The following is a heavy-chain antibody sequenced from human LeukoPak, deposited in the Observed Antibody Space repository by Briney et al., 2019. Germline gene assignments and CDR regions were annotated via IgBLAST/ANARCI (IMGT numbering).Heavy chain of an antibody. CDR2: ISGSGGST. D-gene: IGHD3-3*01. Sequence: QPGGSLRLSCAASGFTFSSYAMSWVRQAPGKGLEWVSSISGSGGSTYYADSVKGRFTISRDNSKNTLYLQMNSLRAEDTAVYYCAKPGVDPIYYFDYWGQGTLVTVSS. CDR3: AKPGVDPIYYFDY. CDR1: GFTFSSYA. V-gene: IGHV3-23*01. J-gene: IGHJ4*02.